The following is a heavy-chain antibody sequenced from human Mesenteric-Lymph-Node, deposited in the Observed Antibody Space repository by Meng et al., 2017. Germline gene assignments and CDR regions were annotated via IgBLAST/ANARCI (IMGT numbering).Heavy chain of an antibody. CDR2: IHHSGSA. CDR3: ASFDHIPRRNYFDY. Sequence: HVMVHEVGQGLGKPSQTLPLTCTASGGSMSSGNYYWSWIRQPPGKGLEWIGYIHHSGSAYYNPSLKSRVSISVDTSKNQFSLNLNSMTAADTAVYYCASFDHIPRRNYFDYWGQGTLVTVSS. D-gene: IGHD2-21*01. J-gene: IGHJ4*02. CDR1: GGSMSSGNYY. V-gene: IGHV4-30-4*01.